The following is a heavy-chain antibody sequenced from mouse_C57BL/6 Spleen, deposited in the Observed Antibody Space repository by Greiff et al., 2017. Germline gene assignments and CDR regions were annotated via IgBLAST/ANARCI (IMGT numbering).Heavy chain of an antibody. CDR2: INPYNGDT. V-gene: IGHV1-20*01. J-gene: IGHJ4*01. CDR1: GYSFTGYF. Sequence: VQLQQSGPELVKPGDSVKISCKASGYSFTGYFMNWVMQSHGKSLEWIGRINPYNGDTFYNQKFKGKATLTVDKSSSTAHMELRSLTSEDSAVYYCARWGGGGAMDYWGQGTSVTVSS. CDR3: ARWGGGGAMDY.